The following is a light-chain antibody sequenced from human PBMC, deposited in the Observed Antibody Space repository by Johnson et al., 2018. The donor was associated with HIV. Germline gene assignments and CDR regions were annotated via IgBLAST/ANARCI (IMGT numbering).Light chain of an antibody. CDR2: DNN. J-gene: IGLJ1*01. V-gene: IGLV1-51*01. CDR3: GTWDTSLSAYV. CDR1: SSNIGNNY. Sequence: QSVLTQPPSVSAAPGQKVTISCSGSSSNIGNNYVSWYQQLPGTAPKLLIYDNNKRPSGIPDRFSGSKSGPSATLGITGLQTGDEANYYCGTWDTSLSAYVFGTGTKVTVL.